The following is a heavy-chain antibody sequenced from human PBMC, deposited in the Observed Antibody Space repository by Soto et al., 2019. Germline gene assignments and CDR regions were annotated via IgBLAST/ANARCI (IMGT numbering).Heavy chain of an antibody. CDR2: IYSNGNK. CDR1: VCTVSTNY. Sequence: PGGSLRLSCASSVCTVSTNYRTCVRHTPGKCLEWVSIIYSNGNKYYADSVKGRFTISRDNSKNTLYLQMNSLRVDDTAVYYCVVEDLGMEVWGQGTMVIVS. V-gene: IGHV3-53*01. D-gene: IGHD2-15*01. J-gene: IGHJ6*01. CDR3: VVEDLGMEV.